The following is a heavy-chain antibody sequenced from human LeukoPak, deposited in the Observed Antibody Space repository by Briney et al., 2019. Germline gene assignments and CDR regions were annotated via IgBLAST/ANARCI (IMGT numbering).Heavy chain of an antibody. D-gene: IGHD4-17*01. V-gene: IGHV4-4*07. CDR2: IYTSGTT. J-gene: IGHJ2*01. Sequence: SETLSLTCTVSGGSISIYYWSWIRQPAGKGLEWIGRIYTSGTTHYNPSLKSRVTMSVDTSKNQFSLKLSSVTAADAAVYYCARLRSTYWYFDLWGRGTLVTVSS. CDR1: GGSISIYY. CDR3: ARLRSTYWYFDL.